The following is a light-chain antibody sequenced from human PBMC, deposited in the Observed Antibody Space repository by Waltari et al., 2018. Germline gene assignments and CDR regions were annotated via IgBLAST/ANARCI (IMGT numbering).Light chain of an antibody. CDR2: GAS. CDR1: QSVSSD. Sequence: EIVLTQSPATLSLSPGERATLSCRASQSVSSDLAWYQQKPGQAPRLLIYGASNRVAGVPARFSGSGSGTDFTLTVSSLEPEDFAVYYCQQRNIWPLTFGGGTKVESK. CDR3: QQRNIWPLT. J-gene: IGKJ4*01. V-gene: IGKV3-11*01.